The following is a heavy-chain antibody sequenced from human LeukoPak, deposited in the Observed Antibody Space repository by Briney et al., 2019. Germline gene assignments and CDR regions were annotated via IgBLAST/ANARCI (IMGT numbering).Heavy chain of an antibody. D-gene: IGHD3-10*01. J-gene: IGHJ4*02. V-gene: IGHV3-7*01. CDR1: GFTFSSYW. CDR3: ARGHVLLRFGEFDY. Sequence: GGSLRLSCAASGFTFSSYWMSWVRQAPGKGLEWVANIKQDGSEKYYVDSVKGRFTISRDNAKNSLYLQMNSLRAEDTAVYYCARGHVLLRFGEFDYWGQGTLVTVSS. CDR2: IKQDGSEK.